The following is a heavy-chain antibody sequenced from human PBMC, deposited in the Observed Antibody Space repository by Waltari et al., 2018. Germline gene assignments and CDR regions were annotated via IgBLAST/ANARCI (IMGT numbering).Heavy chain of an antibody. Sequence: LQLQESGPGLVKPSETLSLTCTVPGGSISSSSYYWGWIRQPPGKGLEWVSSIGSSSSFMDYADSVRGRFTVSRDNAKNTLYLQMNSLRAEDTAVYYCARDPLRFDAFDIWGQGTMVTVSS. CDR2: IGSSSSFM. J-gene: IGHJ3*02. CDR3: ARDPLRFDAFDI. D-gene: IGHD4-17*01. CDR1: GGSISSSS. V-gene: IGHV3-21*01.